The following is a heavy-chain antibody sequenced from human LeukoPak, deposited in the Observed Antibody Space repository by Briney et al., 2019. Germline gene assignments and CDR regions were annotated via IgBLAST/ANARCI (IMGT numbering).Heavy chain of an antibody. CDR3: ARYYFWTGSYFFDY. D-gene: IGHD3/OR15-3a*01. CDR1: GFTFTTHW. CDR2: IYPGDSDT. Sequence: NPGESLQISCKTSGFTFTTHWIAWVRQVPGKGLELMGIIYPGDSDTNYSPSFQGQVTISADKSSNTAYLQWSSLKASDTAMYSSARYYFWTGSYFFDYWGQGTLVTVSS. J-gene: IGHJ4*02. V-gene: IGHV5-51*01.